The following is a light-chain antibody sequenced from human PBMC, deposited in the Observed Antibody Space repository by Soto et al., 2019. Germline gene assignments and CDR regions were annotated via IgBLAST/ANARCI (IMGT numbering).Light chain of an antibody. Sequence: EIVLAQSPYALSLSPWERATLSCRASQSIGYYLAWYQEKPGQAPRLLIYDASIRATGIPARFSGSWSGTDFTLTISRLEPEDFAVYYCQQYGYLITFGQGTRLEIK. CDR1: QSIGYY. CDR2: DAS. CDR3: QQYGYLIT. J-gene: IGKJ5*01. V-gene: IGKV3-20*01.